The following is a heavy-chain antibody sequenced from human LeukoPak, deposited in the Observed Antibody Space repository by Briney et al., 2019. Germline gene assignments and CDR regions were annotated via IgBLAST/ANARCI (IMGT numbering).Heavy chain of an antibody. CDR1: GYTFTGYY. CDR2: INPNSGGT. CDR3: AREGIVGTGGAFDI. D-gene: IGHD1-26*01. J-gene: IGHJ3*02. V-gene: IGHV1-2*02. Sequence: ASVKVSCKASGYTFTGYYMHWVRQAPGQGLEWMGWINPNSGGTNYAQRFQGRVTMTRDTSISTAYMELSRLRSDDTAVYYCAREGIVGTGGAFDIWGQGTMVTVSS.